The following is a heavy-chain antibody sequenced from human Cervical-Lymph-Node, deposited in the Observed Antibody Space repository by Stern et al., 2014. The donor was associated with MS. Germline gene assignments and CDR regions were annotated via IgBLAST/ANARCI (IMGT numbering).Heavy chain of an antibody. V-gene: IGHV1-69*01. D-gene: IGHD6-13*01. Sequence: MQLVESGAEVKKPGSSVKVSCKASGGTFSINTISWVRQAPGQGLEWMGGIIPTFGTPNSAKNFQGRVTTTTDESTRPSSIELSSLTSQDTAVYFCATDQGGIALYWGQGTLVTVSS. CDR2: IIPTFGTP. CDR1: GGTFSINT. J-gene: IGHJ4*02. CDR3: ATDQGGIALY.